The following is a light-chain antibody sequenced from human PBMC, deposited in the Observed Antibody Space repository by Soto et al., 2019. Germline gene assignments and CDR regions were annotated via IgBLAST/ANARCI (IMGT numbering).Light chain of an antibody. V-gene: IGKV3-20*01. J-gene: IGKJ4*01. CDR1: QSVYRSY. CDR2: GAS. CDR3: QQYSTAPPT. Sequence: EIVLTQSPGTLSLSPGERATLSCRASQSVYRSYLAWYQQKPGQAPRLLMFGASNRATGIPDRFSGSGSGTDFTLTISRLEPEDFAVYSCQQYSTAPPTFGGGTKVEIK.